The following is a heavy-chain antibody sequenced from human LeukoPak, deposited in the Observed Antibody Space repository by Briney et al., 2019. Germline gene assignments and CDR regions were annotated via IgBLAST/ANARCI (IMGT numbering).Heavy chain of an antibody. CDR2: ISAYNGNT. CDR1: GYTFTSYG. J-gene: IGHJ6*03. CDR3: ARVRDYYYCMDV. V-gene: IGHV1-18*01. Sequence: ASVKVSCKASGYTFTSYGISWVRQAPGQGLEWMGWISAYNGNTNYAQKLQGRVTMTTDTTTSTAYMELRSLRSDDTAVYYCARVRDYYYCMDVWGKGTTVTVSS.